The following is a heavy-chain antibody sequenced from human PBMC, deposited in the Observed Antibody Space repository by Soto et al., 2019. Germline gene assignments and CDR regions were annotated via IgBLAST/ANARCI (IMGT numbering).Heavy chain of an antibody. CDR3: ARDRRWLPRGPNNWLDL. D-gene: IGHD5-12*01. J-gene: IGHJ5*02. Sequence: SETLSLTCTFSVGSINSGDYSLTGVRQPRGKGLEWIGYIYYDGSSQHNPSLKSRVTMSIDTSKNQFSLNLRSVTAADTAVYYCARDRRWLPRGPNNWLDLWGQGTKVTVSS. CDR1: VGSINSGDYS. V-gene: IGHV4-30-4*01. CDR2: IYYDGSS.